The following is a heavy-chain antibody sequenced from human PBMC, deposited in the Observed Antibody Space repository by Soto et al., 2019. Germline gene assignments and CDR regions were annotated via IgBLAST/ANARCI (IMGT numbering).Heavy chain of an antibody. D-gene: IGHD3-16*01. V-gene: IGHV1-69*12. Sequence: QVQLVQSGAEEKKPGSSVTVSCKASGGAFTSYSFSWVRQTPGQGLEWMGGFSTIFGAANYAQTFLDRGMITADEFTSTVYFEPSSLMSEDTAVYYCARGVSWGRFAPFDLWGQGTVVTVSS. J-gene: IGHJ1*01. CDR1: GGAFTSYS. CDR2: FSTIFGAA. CDR3: ARGVSWGRFAPFDL.